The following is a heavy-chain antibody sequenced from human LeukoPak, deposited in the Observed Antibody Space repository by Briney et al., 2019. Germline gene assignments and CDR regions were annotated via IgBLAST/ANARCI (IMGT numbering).Heavy chain of an antibody. J-gene: IGHJ4*02. V-gene: IGHV1-2*02. D-gene: IGHD2-2*01. CDR2: INVNRGGT. CDR1: GYTFTGYY. Sequence: ASVTVSCKASGYTFTGYYMHWVRQAPGQGLEWMGWINVNRGGTNYAQKFRDRVTMTRDTSISTAYMELSRLRSDDTAVYFCTRIFCNSTSCYHFDHWGQGTLVTVSS. CDR3: TRIFCNSTSCYHFDH.